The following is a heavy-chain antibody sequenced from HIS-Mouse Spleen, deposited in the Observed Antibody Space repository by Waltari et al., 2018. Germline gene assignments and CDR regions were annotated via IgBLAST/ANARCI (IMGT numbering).Heavy chain of an antibody. J-gene: IGHJ4*02. Sequence: QVQLQESGPGLVKPSETLSLTCPVSGYSISSGSYWGLLRPPQGKGLAWIGSTYHSGSTYYNPSLKSRVTISVDTSKNQFSLKLSSVTAADTAVYYCASSEITIAAPSYYFDYWGQGTLVTVSS. CDR1: GYSISSGSY. CDR3: ASSEITIAAPSYYFDY. D-gene: IGHD6-6*01. V-gene: IGHV4-38-2*01. CDR2: TYHSGST.